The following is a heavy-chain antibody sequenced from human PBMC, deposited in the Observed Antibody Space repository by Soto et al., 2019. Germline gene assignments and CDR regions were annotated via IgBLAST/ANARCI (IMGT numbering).Heavy chain of an antibody. CDR2: ISYDGSNT. Sequence: QVQLVESGGGVVQPGRSLKLSCAASGFTFRTYAMHWLRRARGKGLEWVAVISYDGSNTYYADSVKGRFTISRDSSKNTLYLQMNSRRTDDSAVYYCARDSETNGYTYDYFDYWGQGTLVTVSS. CDR3: ARDSETNGYTYDYFDY. J-gene: IGHJ4*02. CDR1: GFTFRTYA. V-gene: IGHV3-30*04. D-gene: IGHD5-12*01.